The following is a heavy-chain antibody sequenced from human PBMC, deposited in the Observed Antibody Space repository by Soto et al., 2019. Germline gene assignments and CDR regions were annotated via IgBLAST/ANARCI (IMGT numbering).Heavy chain of an antibody. CDR2: IIPIFGTA. D-gene: IGHD2-15*01. J-gene: IGHJ6*02. CDR3: ARDIVVVVAATRYYYGMDV. CDR1: GGTFSSYA. V-gene: IGHV1-69*06. Sequence: QVQPVQSGAEVKKPGSSVKVSCKASGGTFSSYAISWVRQAPGQGLEWMGGIIPIFGTANYAQKFQGRVTITADKSTSTAYMELSSLRSEDTAVYYCARDIVVVVAATRYYYGMDVWGQGTTVTVSS.